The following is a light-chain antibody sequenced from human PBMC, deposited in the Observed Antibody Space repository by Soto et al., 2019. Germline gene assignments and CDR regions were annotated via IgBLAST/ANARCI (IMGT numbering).Light chain of an antibody. CDR3: QQYDDYPLT. V-gene: IGKV1-5*01. J-gene: IGKJ4*01. CDR1: ESMSNC. Sequence: MTQSPSNPYASVGDRVTITCRASESMSNCLAWFQQRPGNAPTLLISAASRLQSGVPSRFSGSGSGTEFTLTISSLQADDFATYFCQQYDDYPLTFGGGTKVDIK. CDR2: AAS.